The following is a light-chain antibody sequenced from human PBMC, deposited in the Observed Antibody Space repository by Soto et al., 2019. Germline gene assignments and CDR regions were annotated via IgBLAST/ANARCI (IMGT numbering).Light chain of an antibody. V-gene: IGKV3-20*01. CDR2: AAS. CDR3: KQYGSSGT. J-gene: IGKJ1*01. CDR1: QSVSSNY. Sequence: ESVLTQSPGPLSLSPGEGNRLSRMASQSVSSNYLAWYQQKPGQAPRLLIYAASSRATGIPDRFSGSGSGTDFTLTISRLEPEDFAVYYCKQYGSSGTVGQGTKVDIK.